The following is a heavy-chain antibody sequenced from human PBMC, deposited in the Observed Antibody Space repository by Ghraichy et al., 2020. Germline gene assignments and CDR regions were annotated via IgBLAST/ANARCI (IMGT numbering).Heavy chain of an antibody. CDR1: GGSFSGYY. Sequence: SETLSLTCAVYGGSFSGYYWSWIRQPPGKGLEWIGEINHSGSTNYNPSLKSRVTISVDTSKNQFSLKLSSVTAADTAVYYCARVRITMVRGDLYYYYGMDVWGQGTTVTVSS. V-gene: IGHV4-34*01. CDR3: ARVRITMVRGDLYYYYGMDV. D-gene: IGHD3-10*01. J-gene: IGHJ6*02. CDR2: INHSGST.